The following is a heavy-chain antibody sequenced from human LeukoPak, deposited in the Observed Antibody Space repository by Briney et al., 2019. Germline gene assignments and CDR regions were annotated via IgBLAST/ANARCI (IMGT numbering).Heavy chain of an antibody. CDR2: IYYSGST. CDR3: ARYSSGLYYDFWSGYYAGWFDP. Sequence: PSETLSLTCTVSGDSMTNYYWNWIRQPPGKGLEWIGYIYYSGSTNYNPSLKSRVTISVDTSKNQFSLKLSSVTAADTAVYYCARYSSGLYYDFWSGYYAGWFDPWGQGTLVTVSS. V-gene: IGHV4-59*01. D-gene: IGHD3-3*01. J-gene: IGHJ5*02. CDR1: GDSMTNYY.